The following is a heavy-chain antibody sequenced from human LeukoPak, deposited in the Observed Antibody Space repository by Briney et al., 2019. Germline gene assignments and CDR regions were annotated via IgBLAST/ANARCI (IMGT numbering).Heavy chain of an antibody. CDR2: INTDGSST. J-gene: IGHJ4*02. Sequence: GGSLRLSCAASGFTFSSYWMHWVRQAPGKGLVWVSRINTDGSSTSYADSVKGRFTISRDNAKSSLFLQMNSLRAEDTAVYYCARGPTPSYYYGSGTYYSLDFWGQGTLVTVSS. CDR1: GFTFSSYW. CDR3: ARGPTPSYYYGSGTYYSLDF. V-gene: IGHV3-74*01. D-gene: IGHD3-10*01.